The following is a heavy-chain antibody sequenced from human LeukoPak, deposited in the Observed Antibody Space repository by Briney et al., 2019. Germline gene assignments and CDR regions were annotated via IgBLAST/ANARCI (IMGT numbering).Heavy chain of an antibody. D-gene: IGHD5-18*01. CDR2: ISSSSSYI. CDR1: GFTFSSYS. V-gene: IGHV3-21*04. J-gene: IGHJ3*02. CDR3: IRMVNDAFDI. Sequence: GGSLRLSCAASGFTFSSYSMNWVRQAPGKGLEWVSSISSSSSYIYYADSVKGRFTISRDNSKNTLYLQMNSLRAEDTAVYYCIRMVNDAFDIWGQGTMVTVSS.